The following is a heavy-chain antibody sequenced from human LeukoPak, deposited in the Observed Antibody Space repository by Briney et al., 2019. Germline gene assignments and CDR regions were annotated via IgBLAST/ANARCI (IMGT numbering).Heavy chain of an antibody. CDR2: IYYSGST. D-gene: IGHD2-15*01. CDR3: ARLPWGVVRNYYYYYGMDV. Sequence: SETLSLTCTVSGGSISSYYWSWIRQPPGKGLEWLGYIYYSGSTNYNPSLKSRVTISVDTSKNQFSLKLSSVTAADTAVYYCARLPWGVVRNYYYYYGMDVWGQGTTVTVSS. V-gene: IGHV4-59*08. J-gene: IGHJ6*02. CDR1: GGSISSYY.